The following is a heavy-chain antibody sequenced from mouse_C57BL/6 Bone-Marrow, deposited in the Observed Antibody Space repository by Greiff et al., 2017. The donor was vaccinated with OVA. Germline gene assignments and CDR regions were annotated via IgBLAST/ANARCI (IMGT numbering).Heavy chain of an antibody. Sequence: VKLQESGPGLVAPSQSLSITCTVSGFSLTSYAISWVRQPPGKGLEWLGVIWTGGGTNYNSALKSRLSISKDNSKSQVFLKMNSLQTDDTARYYCARNRQLRVLYYFDYWGQGTTLTVSS. J-gene: IGHJ2*01. CDR3: ARNRQLRVLYYFDY. D-gene: IGHD3-2*02. CDR1: GFSLTSYA. CDR2: IWTGGGT. V-gene: IGHV2-9-1*01.